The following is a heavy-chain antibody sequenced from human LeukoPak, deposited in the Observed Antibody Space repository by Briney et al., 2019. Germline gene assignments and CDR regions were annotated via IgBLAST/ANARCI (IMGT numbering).Heavy chain of an antibody. V-gene: IGHV3-30-3*01. Sequence: GGSLRLSCAASGFTFSRYAVHWVRQAPGKGLEWVAVISSDGSKKYYADSVKGRFTISRDNSKNTLHLQVNSLRAEDTAVYYCARAEGSDSLNYYGMDVWGQGTTVTVSS. CDR3: ARAEGSDSLNYYGMDV. CDR1: GFTFSRYA. J-gene: IGHJ6*02. CDR2: ISSDGSKK. D-gene: IGHD2-21*02.